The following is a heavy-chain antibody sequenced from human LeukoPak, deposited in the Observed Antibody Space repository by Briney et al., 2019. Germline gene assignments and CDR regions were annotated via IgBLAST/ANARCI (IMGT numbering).Heavy chain of an antibody. D-gene: IGHD4-17*01. CDR2: INPDGSTT. J-gene: IGHJ4*02. CDR1: GFTFTNYW. CDR3: ARGRYGDYH. Sequence: GGSLRLSCAASGFTFTNYWMFWVRQAPGKGLVWVSGINPDGSTTTYADSVKSRFTISRENAKSTLYLHMNILRVEDTAVYYCARGRYGDYHWGQGILVTVSS. V-gene: IGHV3-74*01.